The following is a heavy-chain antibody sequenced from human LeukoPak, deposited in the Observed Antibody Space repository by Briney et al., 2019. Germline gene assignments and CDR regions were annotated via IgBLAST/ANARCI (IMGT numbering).Heavy chain of an antibody. CDR3: ARRGRYSYGASDY. CDR1: GGSISSSSYY. CDR2: INHSGST. Sequence: SETLSLTCTVSGGSISSSSYYWSWIRQPPGKGLEWIGEINHSGSTNYNPSLKSRVTISVDTSKNQFSLKLSSVTAADTAVYYCARRGRYSYGASDYWGQGTLVTVSS. J-gene: IGHJ4*02. D-gene: IGHD5-18*01. V-gene: IGHV4-39*07.